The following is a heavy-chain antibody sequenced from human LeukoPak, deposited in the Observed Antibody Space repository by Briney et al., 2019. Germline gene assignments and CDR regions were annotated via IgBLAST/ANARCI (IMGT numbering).Heavy chain of an antibody. V-gene: IGHV3-23*01. Sequence: GGSLRPSCVASGLIFRTYVMNWVRQAPGKGLEWVSAISGSGGSTYYADSVKGRFTISRDNSKNTLYLQLNSLRAEDTVVYYCATVSPTYYYDSSGYQFDYWGQGTLVTVSS. CDR3: ATVSPTYYYDSSGYQFDY. CDR2: ISGSGGST. CDR1: GLIFRTYV. J-gene: IGHJ4*02. D-gene: IGHD3-22*01.